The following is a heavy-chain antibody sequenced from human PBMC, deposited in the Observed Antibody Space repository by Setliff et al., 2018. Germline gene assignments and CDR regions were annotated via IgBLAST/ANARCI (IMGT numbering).Heavy chain of an antibody. V-gene: IGHV3-15*07. D-gene: IGHD4-17*01. Sequence: PGGSLRLSCAASGFTFSTAWMNWVRQAPGKGLEWVGRIKGKNDGLATDYAAPVKGRFTISRDDSKNTLYLQMNSLKTEDTAVYYCTTDLSKMTTLMDVWGKGTTVTVSS. CDR3: TTDLSKMTTLMDV. CDR1: GFTFSTAW. CDR2: IKGKNDGLAT. J-gene: IGHJ6*04.